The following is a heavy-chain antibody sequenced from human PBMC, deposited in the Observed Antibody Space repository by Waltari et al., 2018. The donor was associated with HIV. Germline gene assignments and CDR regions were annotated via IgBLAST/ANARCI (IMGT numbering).Heavy chain of an antibody. CDR3: ARVVIGGNPNWFDP. CDR1: GGSFSSDSYF. D-gene: IGHD2-15*01. V-gene: IGHV4-61*02. J-gene: IGHJ5*02. Sequence: QVQLQESGPGLVKPSQTLSLTCTVSGGSFSSDSYFWSWIRQPAGEGLEWIGRIYTSGSTNYNPSLKSRVTMSVDTSKNQFSLKLTSVTAADTAVYYCARVVIGGNPNWFDPWGQGTLVTVSS. CDR2: IYTSGST.